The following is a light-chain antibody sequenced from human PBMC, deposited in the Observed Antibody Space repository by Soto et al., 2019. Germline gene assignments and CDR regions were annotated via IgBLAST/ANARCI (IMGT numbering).Light chain of an antibody. J-gene: IGLJ1*01. CDR2: SNN. V-gene: IGLV1-44*01. CDR1: SSNIGSNT. Sequence: QSVLTQPPSASGTPGQRVTISCSGSSSNIGSNTVNWYQQLPGTAPKLLIYSNNQRPSGVPDPFSGSKSGTSASLAISGLQSEDEADYYCSACDYSLNAPYVFGPGTKVTVL. CDR3: SACDYSLNAPYV.